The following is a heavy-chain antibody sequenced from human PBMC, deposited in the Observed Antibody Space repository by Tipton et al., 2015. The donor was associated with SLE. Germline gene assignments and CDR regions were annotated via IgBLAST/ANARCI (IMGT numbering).Heavy chain of an antibody. D-gene: IGHD6-13*01. J-gene: IGHJ5*02. CDR3: ARTSGWYSSSSDP. CDR1: GFTFSSYG. Sequence: LRLSCAASGFTFSSYGMHWVRQAPGKGLEWIGYIYTSGSTNYNPSLKSRVTISVDTSKNQFSLKLSSVTAADTAVYYCARTSGWYSSSSDPWGQGTLVTASS. V-gene: IGHV4-4*09. CDR2: IYTSGST.